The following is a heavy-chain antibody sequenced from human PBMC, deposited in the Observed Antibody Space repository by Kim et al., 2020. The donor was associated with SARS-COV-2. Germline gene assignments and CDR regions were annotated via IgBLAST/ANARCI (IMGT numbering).Heavy chain of an antibody. V-gene: IGHV4-34*01. CDR3: AREPYYDFWSGYYTGRRRNNWFDP. D-gene: IGHD3-3*01. CDR2: INHSGST. J-gene: IGHJ5*02. CDR1: GGSFSGYY. Sequence: SETLSLTCAVYGGSFSGYYWSWIRQPPGKGLEWIGEINHSGSTNYNPSLKSRVTISVDTSKNQFSLKLSSVTAADTAVYYCAREPYYDFWSGYYTGRRRNNWFDPWGQGTLVTVSS.